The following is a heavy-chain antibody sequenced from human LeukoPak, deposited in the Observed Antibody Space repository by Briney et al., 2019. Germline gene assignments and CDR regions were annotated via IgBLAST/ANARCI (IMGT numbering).Heavy chain of an antibody. CDR2: INHSGST. CDR1: GGSFSGYY. V-gene: IGHV4-34*01. CDR3: ASQGHHGKIVGTTLSYFYMDV. J-gene: IGHJ6*03. D-gene: IGHD1-26*01. Sequence: PSETLSLTCAVYGGSFSGYYWSWIRQPPGKVLEWIGEINHSGSTNYNPSLKSRVTISVDTSKNQFSLKLSSVTAADTAFYYCASQGHHGKIVGTTLSYFYMDVWGKGTTVTVSS.